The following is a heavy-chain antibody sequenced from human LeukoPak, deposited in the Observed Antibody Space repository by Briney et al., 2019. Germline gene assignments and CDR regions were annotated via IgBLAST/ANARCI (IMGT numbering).Heavy chain of an antibody. Sequence: RSSETLSLTCTVSGGSISSYYWSWIRQPPGKGLEWIGYIYTSGSTNYNPSLKSRVTISVDTSKNQFSLKLSSVTAADTAVYYCARHSGSNYFHYYYYMDVWGKGTTVTVSS. D-gene: IGHD4-11*01. CDR3: ARHSGSNYFHYYYYMDV. CDR2: IYTSGST. V-gene: IGHV4-4*09. J-gene: IGHJ6*03. CDR1: GGSISSYY.